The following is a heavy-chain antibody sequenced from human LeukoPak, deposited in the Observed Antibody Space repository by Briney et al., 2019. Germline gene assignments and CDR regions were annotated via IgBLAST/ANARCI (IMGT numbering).Heavy chain of an antibody. CDR1: GGTFSTCA. J-gene: IGHJ5*02. CDR3: AREYGGWFDP. D-gene: IGHD4-17*01. Sequence: ASVKVSCKASGGTFSTCAISWVRQAPGQGLEWMGWINPNSGGTNYAQKFQGRVTMTRDTSISTAYMELSRLRSDDAAVYYCAREYGGWFDPWGQGTLVTVSS. V-gene: IGHV1-2*02. CDR2: INPNSGGT.